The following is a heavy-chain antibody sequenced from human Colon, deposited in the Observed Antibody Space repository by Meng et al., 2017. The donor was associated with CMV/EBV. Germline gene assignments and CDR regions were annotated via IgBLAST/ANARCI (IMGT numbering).Heavy chain of an antibody. Sequence: GESLKISCAASGFTFSSYEMNWVRQAPGKGLEWVAYISSSGGKIYYADSVTGRFTISRDNAKKSLYLQMNSLRAEDTAVYYCAREDIVATEYYFDYWGQGTLVTVSS. CDR3: AREDIVATEYYFDY. V-gene: IGHV3-48*03. CDR2: ISSSGGKI. D-gene: IGHD5-12*01. CDR1: GFTFSSYE. J-gene: IGHJ4*02.